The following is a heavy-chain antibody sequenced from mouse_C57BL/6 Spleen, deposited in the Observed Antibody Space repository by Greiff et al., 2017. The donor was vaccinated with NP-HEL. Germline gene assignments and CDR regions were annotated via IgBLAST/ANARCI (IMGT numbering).Heavy chain of an antibody. J-gene: IGHJ3*01. D-gene: IGHD2-3*01. V-gene: IGHV1-69*01. CDR3: ARRDGYYWFAY. Sequence: VQLQQSGPELVKPGASVKISCTASGYAFSSSWMHWVKQRPGQGLEWIGEIDPSDSYTNYNQKFKGKSTLTVDKSSSTAYMQLSSLTSEDSAVYYCARRDGYYWFAYWGQGTLVTVSA. CDR2: IDPSDSYT. CDR1: GYAFSSSW.